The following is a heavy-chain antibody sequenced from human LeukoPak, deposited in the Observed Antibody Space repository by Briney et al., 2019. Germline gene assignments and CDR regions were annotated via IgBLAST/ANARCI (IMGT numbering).Heavy chain of an antibody. D-gene: IGHD4-23*01. V-gene: IGHV3-48*03. CDR2: ISGSGIK. Sequence: GGSLRLSCAASRFTFSSYEMNWVRQAPGKGLEWVSYISGSGIKHYADSVKGRFTISRDNAKNSLFLQMNSLRDEDTAVYYCARGGYGANDDAFDIWGQGTMVTVSS. J-gene: IGHJ3*02. CDR3: ARGGYGANDDAFDI. CDR1: RFTFSSYE.